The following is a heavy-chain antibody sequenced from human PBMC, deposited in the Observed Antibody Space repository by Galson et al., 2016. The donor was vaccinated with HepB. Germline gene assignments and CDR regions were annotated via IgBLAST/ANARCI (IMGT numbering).Heavy chain of an antibody. Sequence: SLRLSCAASGFTFTTYWMTWVRQAPGKGLEWVANITQDGSETYYVDSVKGRFTISRDNAKNSLYLQMDSLRAEDTAVYYCATPDEGSGRIFDYWGQGTLVTVSS. CDR2: ITQDGSET. D-gene: IGHD2-15*01. J-gene: IGHJ4*02. V-gene: IGHV3-7*03. CDR3: ATPDEGSGRIFDY. CDR1: GFTFTTYW.